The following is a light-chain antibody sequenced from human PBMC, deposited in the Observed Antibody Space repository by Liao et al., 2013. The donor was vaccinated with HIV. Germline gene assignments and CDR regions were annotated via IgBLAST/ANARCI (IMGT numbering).Light chain of an antibody. J-gene: IGLJ1*01. V-gene: IGLV3-1*01. CDR1: RLGNKW. Sequence: SYELTQPPSVSVSPGQTANITCSGQRLGNKWTSWYQQRPGQSPILVIYDDMKRPSGIPERFSGSNSGNTATLTISGTQPMDEADYYCQAWDSSTAYVFGAGTKV. CDR3: QAWDSSTAYV. CDR2: DDM.